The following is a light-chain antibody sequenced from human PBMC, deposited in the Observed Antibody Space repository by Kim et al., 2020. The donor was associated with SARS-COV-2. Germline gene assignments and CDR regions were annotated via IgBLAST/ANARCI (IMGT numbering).Light chain of an antibody. J-gene: IGLJ2*01. CDR3: QSYDSSNHVV. CDR2: EDN. CDR1: SGSIASSY. Sequence: NFMLTQPHSVSESPGKTVTISCTRSSGSIASSYVQWYQQRPGSAPTTVIYEDNQRPSGVPDRFSGSIDSSSNSASLTISGLKTEDEADYYCQSYDSSNHVVFGGGTQLTVL. V-gene: IGLV6-57*04.